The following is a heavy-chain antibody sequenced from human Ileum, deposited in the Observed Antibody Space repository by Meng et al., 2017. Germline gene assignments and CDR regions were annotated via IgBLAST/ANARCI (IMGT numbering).Heavy chain of an antibody. Sequence: VHRQQWGAGLLKPSERLSLTCAIGGGSFSTYYWSWIRQPPGKGLKWIGEISRSGTTNYNPSLKSRVTISVDTSKNQFSLTVTSVTAADSALYYCARSGVTTVTYLDWGQGTLVTVSS. CDR1: GGSFSTYY. V-gene: IGHV4-34*01. CDR2: ISRSGTT. D-gene: IGHD4-11*01. CDR3: ARSGVTTVTYLD. J-gene: IGHJ4*02.